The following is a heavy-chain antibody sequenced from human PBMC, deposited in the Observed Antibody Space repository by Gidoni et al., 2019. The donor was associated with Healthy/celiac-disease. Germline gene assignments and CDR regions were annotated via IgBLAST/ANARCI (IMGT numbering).Heavy chain of an antibody. Sequence: QVQLQQWGAGLLKPSETLSLTCAVYGGSFSGYYWSWIRQPPGKGLEWIGEINHSGSTNYNPSLKSRVTISVDTSKNQFSLKLSSGTAADTAVYYCARIAAAGTSDYWGQGTLVTVSS. CDR3: ARIAAAGTSDY. D-gene: IGHD6-13*01. J-gene: IGHJ4*02. CDR1: GGSFSGYY. CDR2: INHSGST. V-gene: IGHV4-34*01.